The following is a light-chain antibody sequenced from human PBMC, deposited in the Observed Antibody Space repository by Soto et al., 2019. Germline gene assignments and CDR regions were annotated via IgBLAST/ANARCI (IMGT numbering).Light chain of an antibody. V-gene: IGKV3-15*01. CDR1: QSVNSD. CDR3: QQYSNWSPLT. J-gene: IGKJ4*01. Sequence: EIVMTQSPATLSVSLGERATLSCRASQSVNSDLAWYQQKPGQSPRLLIYDAFTRAPGIPARFNASASGTEFTLTINDLQSEDFALYYCQQYSNWSPLTFGGGTNVEI. CDR2: DAF.